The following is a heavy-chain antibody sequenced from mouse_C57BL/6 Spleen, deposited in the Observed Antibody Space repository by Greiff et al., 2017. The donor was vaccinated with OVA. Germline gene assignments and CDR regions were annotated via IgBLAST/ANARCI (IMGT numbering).Heavy chain of an antibody. CDR1: GYTFTSYW. CDR3: ARGTVDYYANDY. V-gene: IGHV1-69*01. J-gene: IGHJ4*01. D-gene: IGHD1-1*01. Sequence: QVQLQQPGAELVMPGASVKLSCKASGYTFTSYWMHWVKQRPGQGLEWIGEIDPSDSYTNYNQKFKGKTTLTLDKSSSTAYMQLSSLTSEDSAVYYCARGTVDYYANDYWGQGTSVTVSS. CDR2: IDPSDSYT.